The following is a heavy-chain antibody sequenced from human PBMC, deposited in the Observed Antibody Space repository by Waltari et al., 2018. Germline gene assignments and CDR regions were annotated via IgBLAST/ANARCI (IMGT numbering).Heavy chain of an antibody. CDR2: TRNKANSYTT. CDR3: ARRGTAARPFDY. Sequence: EVQLVESGGGLVQPGGSLRLSCAASGFTFSDHYMDWVRQAPGKGLEWVGRTRNKANSYTTEYAASVKGRFTISREDSKNSRYLQMNSLKTEDTAVYYCARRGTAARPFDYWGQGTLVTVSS. CDR1: GFTFSDHY. V-gene: IGHV3-72*01. J-gene: IGHJ4*02. D-gene: IGHD6-6*01.